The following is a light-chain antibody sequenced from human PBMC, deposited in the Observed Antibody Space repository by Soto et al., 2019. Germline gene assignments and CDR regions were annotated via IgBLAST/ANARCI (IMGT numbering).Light chain of an antibody. CDR1: QAIGSY. Sequence: IQLTQSPSFLSASVGDRVTITCRASQAIGSYLAWYQQKPGKAPKLLIYVASTLLSGVPSRFSGGGSGTDFTLTISSLQPDDFATYYCQHYNSYSEAFGQGTKVELK. J-gene: IGKJ1*01. V-gene: IGKV1-9*01. CDR3: QHYNSYSEA. CDR2: VAS.